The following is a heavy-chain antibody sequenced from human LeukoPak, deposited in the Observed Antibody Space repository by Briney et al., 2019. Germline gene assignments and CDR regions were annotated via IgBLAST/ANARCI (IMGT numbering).Heavy chain of an antibody. CDR1: GYSISGDNY. V-gene: IGHV4-38-2*01. CDR3: ASSPADFDY. J-gene: IGHJ4*02. CDR2: IHHSGST. Sequence: SETLSLTCAVSGYSISGDNYWGWIRQPPGKGLEWIGSIHHSGSTYYNPSLKSRVTISLDTSKNQFSLKLSSVTAADTAVYYCASSPADFDYWGQGTLVTVSS.